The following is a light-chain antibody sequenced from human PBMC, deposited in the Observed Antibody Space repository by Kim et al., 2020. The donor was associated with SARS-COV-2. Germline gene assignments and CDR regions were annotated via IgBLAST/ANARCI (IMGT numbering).Light chain of an antibody. J-gene: IGKJ4*01. Sequence: DIVMTQSPATLSVSPGGRATLSCRASQSISSNLAWYQQKPGQAPRLFIYGASTRATGIPARFSGSGSGTEFTLTISSLQSEDFAVYYCQQYNNWPPLTFGGGTKVDIK. V-gene: IGKV3-15*01. CDR2: GAS. CDR1: QSISSN. CDR3: QQYNNWPPLT.